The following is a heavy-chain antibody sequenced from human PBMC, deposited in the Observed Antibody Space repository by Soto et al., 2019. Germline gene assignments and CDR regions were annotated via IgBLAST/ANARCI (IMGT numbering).Heavy chain of an antibody. CDR1: GFVFDNSA. V-gene: IGHV3-9*01. CDR2: ISWNSGGV. Sequence: VQLVESGGGLVQPGRSLRLSCAASGFVFDNSAMHWVRQVPGKGLEWVSGISWNSGGVGYAHSVKGRFTISRDNAKNSVFLQMNSLRAEDTALYYCVKDSRSSGVTTYFDFWGQGTLVTVSS. J-gene: IGHJ4*02. CDR3: VKDSRSSGVTTYFDF. D-gene: IGHD2-15*01.